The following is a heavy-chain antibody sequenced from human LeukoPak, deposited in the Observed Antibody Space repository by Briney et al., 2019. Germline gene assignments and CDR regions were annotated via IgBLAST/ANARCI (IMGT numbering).Heavy chain of an antibody. CDR3: ARDPMIFRNYFGLDV. D-gene: IGHD3/OR15-3a*01. J-gene: IGHJ6*02. CDR1: GFTFNTYW. CDR2: IKQDGSEK. Sequence: GGSLRLSCAASGFTFNTYWMSWVRQAPGKGLEWVANIKQDGSEKYYVDSVKGRFTISRDNAKNSLYLQMNRLRAEDTAVYYCARDPMIFRNYFGLDVWGQGTTVTVSS. V-gene: IGHV3-7*03.